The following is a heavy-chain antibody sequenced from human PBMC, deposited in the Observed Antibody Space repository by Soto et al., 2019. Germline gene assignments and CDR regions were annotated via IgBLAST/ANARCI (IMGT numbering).Heavy chain of an antibody. Sequence: ASVKVSCKASGYTFTSYAMHWVRQAPGQRLEWMGWINAGNGNTKYSQKFQGRVTITRDTSASTAYMELSSLRSEDTAVYYCASEADYYYYMDVWGKGTTVNVSS. J-gene: IGHJ6*03. D-gene: IGHD6-25*01. CDR3: ASEADYYYYMDV. CDR1: GYTFTSYA. CDR2: INAGNGNT. V-gene: IGHV1-3*01.